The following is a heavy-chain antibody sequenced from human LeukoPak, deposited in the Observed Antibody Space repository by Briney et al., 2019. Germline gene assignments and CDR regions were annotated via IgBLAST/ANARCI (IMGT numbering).Heavy chain of an antibody. CDR1: GYTFTGYY. CDR2: INPNSGGT. D-gene: IGHD3-3*01. Sequence: ASVKVSCKASGYTFTGYYMHWLRQAPGQGLEWMGWINPNSGGTNYAQKFQGRVTMTRDTSISTAYMELSRLRSDDTAVYYCEREDDFWSGYSGWFDPWGQGTLVTVSS. J-gene: IGHJ5*02. CDR3: EREDDFWSGYSGWFDP. V-gene: IGHV1-2*02.